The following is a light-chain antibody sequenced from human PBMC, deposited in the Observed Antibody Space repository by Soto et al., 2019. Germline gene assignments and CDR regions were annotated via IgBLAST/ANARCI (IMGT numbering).Light chain of an antibody. CDR3: QQSYAAWR. V-gene: IGKV1-39*01. J-gene: IGKJ1*01. CDR2: AAS. CDR1: QSIGVY. Sequence: IQMTQSPCCLSTSVGERVTITFRTSQSIGVYLNWYQQKPGKAPKLLIYAASTLHSGVPSRFSGSGSGTDFTLTISSLQPDDFATYYCQQSYAAWRFGHGTMV.